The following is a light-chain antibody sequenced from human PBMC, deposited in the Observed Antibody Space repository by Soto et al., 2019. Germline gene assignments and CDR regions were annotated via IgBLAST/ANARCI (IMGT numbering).Light chain of an antibody. CDR1: QSISTY. J-gene: IGKJ2*02. V-gene: IGKV1-39*01. Sequence: DIQMTQSPSSLSASVGDRVTITCRASQSISTYLNWYQQKVGKAPKLLIYAASSLQRGVPSRFSGSGSGTDFTLTISSLQPEDFANYYCQQGYSTPRTFGQGTKLEIK. CDR2: AAS. CDR3: QQGYSTPRT.